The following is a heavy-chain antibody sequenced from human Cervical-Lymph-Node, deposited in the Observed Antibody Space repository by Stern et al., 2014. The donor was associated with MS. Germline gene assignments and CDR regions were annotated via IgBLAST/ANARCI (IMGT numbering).Heavy chain of an antibody. V-gene: IGHV3-53*01. J-gene: IGHJ4*02. Sequence: EVQLVESGGGLVQPGGSLRLSCAASGFSISTNYVSWIRQAPGKGLEWVSIFHSGVSTYYADSVKGRFTISRDTFNNTLYLQMNSLRAEDTAVYYCARSTYYDFWSGYPFDDWGQGTLVTVSS. D-gene: IGHD3-3*01. CDR3: ARSTYYDFWSGYPFDD. CDR1: GFSISTNY. CDR2: FHSGVST.